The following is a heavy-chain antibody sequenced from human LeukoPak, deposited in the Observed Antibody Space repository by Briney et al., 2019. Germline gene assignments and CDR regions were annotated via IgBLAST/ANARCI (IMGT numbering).Heavy chain of an antibody. Sequence: GGSLRLSCAASGFTFSSYNMNWVRPATGKGLEWVSAIGTAGDTYYPGSVKGRFTISRENAKNSLYLQMNSLRAGDTAVYYCARDLEGYFDLWGRGTLVTVSS. CDR2: IGTAGDT. V-gene: IGHV3-13*01. CDR1: GFTFSSYN. J-gene: IGHJ2*01. CDR3: ARDLEGYFDL.